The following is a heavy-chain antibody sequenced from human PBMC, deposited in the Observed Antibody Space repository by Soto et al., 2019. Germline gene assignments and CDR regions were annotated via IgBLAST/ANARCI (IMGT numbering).Heavy chain of an antibody. CDR3: ARDKDDFSY. CDR1: GFTFSSYS. J-gene: IGHJ4*02. V-gene: IGHV3-7*01. CDR2: IKQDGSEK. Sequence: GGSLRLSCAASGFTFSSYSMSWVRQAPGKGLEWVANIKQDGSEKYYVDSVKGRFTISRDNAKNSLYLQMNSLRAEDTAVYYCARDKDDFSYWGQGTLVTVSS. D-gene: IGHD3-3*01.